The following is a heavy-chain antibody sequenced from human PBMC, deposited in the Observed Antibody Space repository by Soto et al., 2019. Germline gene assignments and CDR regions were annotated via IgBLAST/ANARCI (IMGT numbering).Heavy chain of an antibody. Sequence: ASVKVSCKASGYPFSDPYIYWVRQSPGQGLEWMGWINPRSGGTEFAEKFQGRVTVTRDPSIRTVFLVLHSLLSDHTGVYFCAGAFRTNNQCGDVWGHGTAVTVSS. V-gene: IGHV1-2*02. J-gene: IGHJ6*02. D-gene: IGHD2-21*01. CDR3: AGAFRTNNQCGDV. CDR2: INPRSGGT. CDR1: GYPFSDPY.